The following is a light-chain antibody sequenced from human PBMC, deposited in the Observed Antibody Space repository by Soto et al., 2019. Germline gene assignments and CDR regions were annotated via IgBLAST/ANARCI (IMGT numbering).Light chain of an antibody. V-gene: IGLV6-57*02. J-gene: IGLJ2*01. CDR2: EDN. Sequence: NFMLTQPHSVSESPGKTVTISCTGSSGSIASNYVQWYQQRPGSAPTTVIYEDNQRPSGVPDRFSGSIDSSSNSASLTISGLKTEDEADYYCQSYDSSNHHVVFGGGTKLTVL. CDR1: SGSIASNY. CDR3: QSYDSSNHHVV.